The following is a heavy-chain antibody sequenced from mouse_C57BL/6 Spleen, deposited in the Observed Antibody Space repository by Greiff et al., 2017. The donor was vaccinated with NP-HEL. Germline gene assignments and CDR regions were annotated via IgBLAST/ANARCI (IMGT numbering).Heavy chain of an antibody. CDR1: GYTFTSYG. CDR2: IYPRSGNT. CDR3: ALTNYFDY. J-gene: IGHJ2*01. Sequence: VQLQQSGAELARPGASVKLSCKASGYTFTSYGISWVKQRTGQGLEWIGEIYPRSGNTYYNEKFKGKATLTADKSSSTAYMELRSLTSEDSAVYFCALTNYFDYWGQGTTLTVSS. V-gene: IGHV1-81*01. D-gene: IGHD1-3*01.